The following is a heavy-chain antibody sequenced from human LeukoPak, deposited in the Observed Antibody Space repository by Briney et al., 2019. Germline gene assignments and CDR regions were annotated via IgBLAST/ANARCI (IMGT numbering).Heavy chain of an antibody. CDR3: ARDPDYGDPGPFWDY. J-gene: IGHJ4*02. D-gene: IGHD4-17*01. V-gene: IGHV3-7*01. CDR2: INQDGSGR. CDR1: VFTFSTYC. Sequence: GGSLRLSCVASVFTFSTYCMSWVRQAPGKGLEWVANINQDGSGRYHVDSVKGRITISRDNAKNSLYLQMNSLRAEDTAVYYCARDPDYGDPGPFWDYWGQGTLVTVSS.